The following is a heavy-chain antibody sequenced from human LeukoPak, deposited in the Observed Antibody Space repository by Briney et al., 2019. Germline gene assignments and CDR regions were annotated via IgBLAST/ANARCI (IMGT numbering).Heavy chain of an antibody. Sequence: GSLRLCCAASGFTFSTYARSGVRQAPGKGLEGVSIITGSGGSIYYAVSGRGRFTISRDNSKNTLDLQMNSLSAEDTAVYYCAKAIGKAATDYWGQRPRDTVSS. V-gene: IGHV3-23*01. D-gene: IGHD2-15*01. CDR3: AKAIGKAATDY. CDR1: GFTFSTYA. CDR2: ITGSGGSI. J-gene: IGHJ4*02.